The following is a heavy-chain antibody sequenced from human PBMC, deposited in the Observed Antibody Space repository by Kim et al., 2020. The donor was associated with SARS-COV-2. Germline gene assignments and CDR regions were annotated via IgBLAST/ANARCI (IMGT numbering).Heavy chain of an antibody. CDR3: ARGRTGDWGSYPYFDY. D-gene: IGHD3-16*02. V-gene: IGHV3-23*01. CDR1: GFTFSSYA. J-gene: IGHJ4*02. Sequence: GGSLRLSCAASGFTFSSYAMSWGRQAPGKGLEWVSAFGGSGGTTYYTDSVQGRFTISRDTSKSTLYLQMNSLRAEDTAVYYCARGRTGDWGSYPYFDYWGQGTLVTVSS. CDR2: FGGSGGTT.